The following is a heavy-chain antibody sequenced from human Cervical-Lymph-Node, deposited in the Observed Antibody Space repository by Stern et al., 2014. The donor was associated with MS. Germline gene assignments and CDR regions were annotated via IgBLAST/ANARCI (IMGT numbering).Heavy chain of an antibody. J-gene: IGHJ6*02. V-gene: IGHV3-9*01. CDR3: ARAIGFCSGGNCEPYYYYGIDV. Sequence: EVQLVESGGDLVQPGRSLRLSCAASGFRFDDYAMYWVRQAPGKGLEWVPGISWSSGKIGYADSVKGRFTISRDNVKNSLFLQMNSLRSEDTASYYCARAIGFCSGGNCEPYYYYGIDVWGQGTRVTVSS. CDR1: GFRFDDYA. CDR2: ISWSSGKI. D-gene: IGHD2-15*01.